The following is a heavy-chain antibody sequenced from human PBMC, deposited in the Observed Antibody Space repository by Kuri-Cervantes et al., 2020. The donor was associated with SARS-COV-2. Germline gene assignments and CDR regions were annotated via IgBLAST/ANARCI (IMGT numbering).Heavy chain of an antibody. Sequence: ESLKISCTVSGGSISSSSYYWGWIRQPPGKGLEWIGSIYYSGSTYYNPSLKSRVTISVDTSKNQFSLKLSSVTAADTAVYYCAREPRGWIQHNPYWYFDLWGRGTLVTVSS. J-gene: IGHJ2*01. CDR3: AREPRGWIQHNPYWYFDL. D-gene: IGHD5-18*01. CDR2: IYYSGST. V-gene: IGHV4-39*02. CDR1: GGSISSSSYY.